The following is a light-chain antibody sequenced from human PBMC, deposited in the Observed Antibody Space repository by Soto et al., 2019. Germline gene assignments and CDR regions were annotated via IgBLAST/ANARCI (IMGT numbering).Light chain of an antibody. J-gene: IGLJ3*02. V-gene: IGLV2-8*01. Sequence: QSALTQPPSASGSPGQSVTISCTGTSSDVGAYNYVTWYQQHPGKAPKLLICEVSKRPSGVSDRFSGSKSGNTASLTVSGLQAEDEADYYCSSYVGSNNHWVFGGGTKLTVL. CDR3: SSYVGSNNHWV. CDR2: EVS. CDR1: SSDVGAYNY.